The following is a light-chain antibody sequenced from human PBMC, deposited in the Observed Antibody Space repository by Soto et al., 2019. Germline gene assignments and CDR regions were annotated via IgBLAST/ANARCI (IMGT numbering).Light chain of an antibody. CDR3: QQYNNWPPLS. Sequence: EIVLTQSPGTLSLSPGERATLSCRAIQSVSSSYLACYQQKPGQAPTLLIYGASTRATGIPARFSGSGSGTEFTLTISSLQSEDFAVYYCQQYNNWPPLSFGQGTRLEI. CDR2: GAS. V-gene: IGKV3-15*01. CDR1: QSVSSSY. J-gene: IGKJ5*01.